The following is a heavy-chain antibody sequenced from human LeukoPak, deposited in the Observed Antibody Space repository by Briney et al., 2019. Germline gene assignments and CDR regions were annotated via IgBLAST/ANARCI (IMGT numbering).Heavy chain of an antibody. CDR2: IYPGDSDT. CDR1: GYSFTSFW. V-gene: IGHV5-51*01. J-gene: IGHJ4*02. Sequence: GESLKISCKGSGYSFTSFWIGWVRQMPGKGLEWKGIIYPGDSDTGYSPSFQGQVTISADKSINTAYLQWSSLKASDTAMYYCARQRLRGISYFGFWGQGTLVTVSS. CDR3: ARQRLRGISYFGF. D-gene: IGHD3-10*01.